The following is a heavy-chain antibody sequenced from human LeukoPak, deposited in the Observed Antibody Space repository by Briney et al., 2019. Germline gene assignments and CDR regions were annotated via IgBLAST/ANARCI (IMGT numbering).Heavy chain of an antibody. CDR2: INGGNGNT. V-gene: IGHV1-3*01. CDR1: GYTFTTYA. D-gene: IGHD3-10*01. J-gene: IGHJ6*02. CDR3: ARDEIEELLTGWGGMDV. Sequence: ASVKVSCKASGYTFTTYAMHWVRQAPGQRLEWMGWINGGNGNTKYSQKFQDRVTSTRDTSASTAYMELSSLRSEDTAVYYCARDEIEELLTGWGGMDVWGQGTTVTVSS.